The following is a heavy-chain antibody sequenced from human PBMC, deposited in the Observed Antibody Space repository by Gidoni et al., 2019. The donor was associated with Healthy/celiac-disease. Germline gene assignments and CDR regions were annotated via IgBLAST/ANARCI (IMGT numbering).Heavy chain of an antibody. Sequence: QVTLRYSRPSLVKPTHTLTLPFTFSGFSLRTSGICVSWIRQPPGKALEWLARIDWDDDKYYSTSLKTRLTISKDTSKNQVVLTMTNMDPVDTATYYCARILHGDYGIIDYWGQGTLVTVSS. V-gene: IGHV2-70*15. CDR3: ARILHGDYGIIDY. CDR1: GFSLRTSGIC. CDR2: IDWDDDK. J-gene: IGHJ4*02. D-gene: IGHD4-17*01.